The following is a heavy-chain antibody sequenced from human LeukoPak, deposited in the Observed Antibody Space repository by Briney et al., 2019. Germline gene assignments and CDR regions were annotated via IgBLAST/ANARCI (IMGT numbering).Heavy chain of an antibody. D-gene: IGHD3-22*01. V-gene: IGHV3-30*02. CDR1: GFTFSNFG. CDR3: AKGPHKYYYDSSPYFFDC. CDR2: IRFDGSNK. J-gene: IGHJ4*02. Sequence: GGSLRLSCAASGFTFSNFGMHWVRQAPGKGLEWVAFIRFDGSNKYYADSVKGRFTISRDNSKNTLYLQMNSLRAADTAVYYCAKGPHKYYYDSSPYFFDCWGQGTLVSVSS.